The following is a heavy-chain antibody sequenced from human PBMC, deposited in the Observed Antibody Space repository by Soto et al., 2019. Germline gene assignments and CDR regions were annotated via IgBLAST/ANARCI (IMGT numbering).Heavy chain of an antibody. Sequence: QITLKESGPTLVKPTQTLTLTCTFSGFSLSTNGVGVGWIRQPPGEALEWLALIYWNDDKHYSPSLRSRLTITKDTSKIQVVLTMTNIDPVDPATYYRSHRGDGYYQGSFIFWGQGTLVASSS. CDR1: GFSLSTNGVG. CDR2: IYWNDDK. J-gene: IGHJ4*02. V-gene: IGHV2-5*01. D-gene: IGHD4-17*01. CDR3: SHRGDGYYQGSFIF.